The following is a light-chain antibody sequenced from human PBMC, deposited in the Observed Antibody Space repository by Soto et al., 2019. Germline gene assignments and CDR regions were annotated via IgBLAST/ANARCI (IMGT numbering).Light chain of an antibody. CDR1: SGDFAGSDL. J-gene: IGLJ1*01. Sequence: QSALTQPASVSGSPGQSITISCTGPSGDFAGSDLVSWYQHHPGKAPKVMIYDVSNRPSGVSHRFSGSKSGNTASLTISGLQAEDEADYYCSSHMSSTTSYVFGTGTKLTVL. V-gene: IGLV2-14*03. CDR2: DVS. CDR3: SSHMSSTTSYV.